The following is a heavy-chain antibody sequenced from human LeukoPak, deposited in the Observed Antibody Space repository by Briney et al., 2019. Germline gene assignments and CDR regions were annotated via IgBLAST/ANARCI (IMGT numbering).Heavy chain of an antibody. Sequence: SETLSLTCAVSGCSISSGYYWGWIRQPPGKGLEWIGSIYQSGTTYFNPSLKSRVTISVDTSKNQFSLKLSSVTAEDTAVYYCARSMQLWGTFDYWGQGTLVTVSS. CDR3: ARSMQLWGTFDY. CDR2: IYQSGTT. J-gene: IGHJ4*02. V-gene: IGHV4-38-2*01. CDR1: GCSISSGYY. D-gene: IGHD5-18*01.